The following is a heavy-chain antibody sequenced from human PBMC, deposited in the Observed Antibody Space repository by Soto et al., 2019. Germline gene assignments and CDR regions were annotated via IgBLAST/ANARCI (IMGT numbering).Heavy chain of an antibody. D-gene: IGHD1-26*01. Sequence: SETLAITCPVSGYSVSSGYYWGWVWQPPGKGLECIASINHSVSTYYNPSLKSRVTMSVDTSNNQFSLMLSSVTAADTAVYYCARSGDYCRTGVANLGQGTPVTVSS. V-gene: IGHV4-38-2*01. CDR2: INHSVST. CDR3: ARSGDYCRTGVAN. J-gene: IGHJ4*02. CDR1: GYSVSSGYY.